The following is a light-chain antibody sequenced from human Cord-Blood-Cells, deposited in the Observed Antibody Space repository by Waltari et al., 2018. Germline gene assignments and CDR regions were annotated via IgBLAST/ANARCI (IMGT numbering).Light chain of an antibody. CDR3: QQYGSSPWT. Sequence: EIVLTQSPGTLSLSTGERATLSCRASQSVSSSYLSWYQQKTGQAPRLLIYGASSRATGIPDRFSGSGSGTDFTLTISRLEPEDIAMYYCQQYGSSPWTFGQGTKVEIK. V-gene: IGKV3-20*01. CDR1: QSVSSSY. CDR2: GAS. J-gene: IGKJ1*01.